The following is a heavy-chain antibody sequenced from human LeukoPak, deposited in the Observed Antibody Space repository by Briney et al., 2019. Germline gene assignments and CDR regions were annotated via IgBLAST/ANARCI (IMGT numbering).Heavy chain of an antibody. J-gene: IGHJ4*02. CDR1: GFTFSSYV. V-gene: IGHV3-23*01. CDR3: AKATTASPRNFDY. CDR2: ISTSGGST. Sequence: PGGSLRLSCAASGFTFSSYVMSWVRQAPGKGLEWVSSISTSGGSTYYADSVKGRFTISRDNSKNTLHLQMNSLRAEDTAVYYCAKATTASPRNFDYWGQGTLVTVSS. D-gene: IGHD2-21*02.